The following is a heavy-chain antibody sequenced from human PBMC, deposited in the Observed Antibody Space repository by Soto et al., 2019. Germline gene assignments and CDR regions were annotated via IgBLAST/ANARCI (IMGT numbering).Heavy chain of an antibody. V-gene: IGHV2-5*02. J-gene: IGHJ4*02. CDR2: IYWDDYK. CDR3: VPLLTRGRFDS. Sequence: QITLKESGPSLVKPTETLTLTCTFSGFPLSRSGVGVACIRHPPGTLLKWLALIYWDDYKYTSPSLRSRLTISQAAAKNQVLLLVTSMEPLYTASYFCVPLLTRGRFDSCGQAPL. D-gene: IGHD3-10*01. CDR1: GFPLSRSGVG.